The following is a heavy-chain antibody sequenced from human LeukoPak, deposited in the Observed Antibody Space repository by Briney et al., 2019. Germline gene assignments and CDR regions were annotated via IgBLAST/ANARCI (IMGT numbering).Heavy chain of an antibody. D-gene: IGHD3-10*01. CDR1: GYTFTSYG. V-gene: IGHV1-18*01. CDR3: AREPPPAYGSGSYTDY. CDR2: ISAYNGNT. Sequence: WASVKVSCKASGYTFTSYGISWVRQAPGQGLEWMGWISAYNGNTNYAQKLQGRVTMTTDTSTSTAYMELRSQRSDDTAVYYCAREPPPAYGSGSYTDYWGQGTLVTVSS. J-gene: IGHJ4*02.